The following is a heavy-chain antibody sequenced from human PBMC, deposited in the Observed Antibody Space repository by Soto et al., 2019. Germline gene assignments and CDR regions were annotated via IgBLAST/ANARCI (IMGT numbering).Heavy chain of an antibody. V-gene: IGHV5-10-1*01. Sequence: PGESLKISWKGSGYSFTSYWISWVRQMTGKGLEWMGRIDPSDSYTNYSPSFQGHVTISADKSISTAYLQWSSLKASDTAMYYCARLDSSSWYVNYYYGMDVWGQGTTVTVSS. CDR1: GYSFTSYW. J-gene: IGHJ6*02. CDR2: IDPSDSYT. CDR3: ARLDSSSWYVNYYYGMDV. D-gene: IGHD6-13*01.